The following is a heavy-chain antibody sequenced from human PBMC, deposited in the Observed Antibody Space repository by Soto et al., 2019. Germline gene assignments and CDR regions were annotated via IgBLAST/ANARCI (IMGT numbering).Heavy chain of an antibody. V-gene: IGHV3-9*01. D-gene: IGHD2-8*02. CDR1: GFTFGDYA. CDR2: ISWKSGSI. CDR3: AKSTGGTANGMDV. Sequence: EVQLVESGGGLVQPGRSLRLSCAASGFTFGDYAMHWVRQVPGKGLEWVSGISWKSGSIGYADSVKGRFTISRDNAKNSLYRQMNSLRVEDTALYYCAKSTGGTANGMDVWGQGTTVTVSS. J-gene: IGHJ6*02.